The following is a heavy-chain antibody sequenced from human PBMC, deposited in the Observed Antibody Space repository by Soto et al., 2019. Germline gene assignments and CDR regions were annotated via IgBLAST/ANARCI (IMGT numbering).Heavy chain of an antibody. Sequence: QVQLQESGPGLVKPSQTLSLTCTVSGGSISSGASYWTWIRQHPGKGLEWIGYIHYSGSTYYNPSLKSRVTISVDSSKNQFSLRLNSVTAADTALYYCAREVCRGDGCSIDYWGQGSLVIVSS. V-gene: IGHV4-31*03. J-gene: IGHJ4*02. CDR1: GGSISSGASY. D-gene: IGHD3-10*01. CDR2: IHYSGST. CDR3: AREVCRGDGCSIDY.